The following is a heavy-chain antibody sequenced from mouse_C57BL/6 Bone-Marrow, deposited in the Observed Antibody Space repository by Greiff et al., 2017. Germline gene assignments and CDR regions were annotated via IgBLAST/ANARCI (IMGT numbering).Heavy chain of an antibody. CDR1: GYTFTSYW. V-gene: IGHV1-5*01. CDR3: SGYYAYYFDY. Sequence: VQLQQSGTVLARPGASVKMSCKTSGYTFTSYWMHWVKQRPGQGLEWIGAIYPGNSDNSYNQKFKGKANLTAVTSARAAYMELSRLTNEDSAVYYCSGYYAYYFDYWGQGTTLTVSS. D-gene: IGHD2-3*01. J-gene: IGHJ2*01. CDR2: IYPGNSDN.